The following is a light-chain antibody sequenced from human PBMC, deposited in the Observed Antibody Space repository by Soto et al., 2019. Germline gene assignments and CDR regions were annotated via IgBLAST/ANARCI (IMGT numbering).Light chain of an antibody. CDR2: VNSDGGH. CDR3: QTWGTGIRV. V-gene: IGLV4-69*02. Sequence: QLVLTQSASASASLGASVRLTCTLSSGHSTYTIAWHQQQPEKGPRYLMKVNSDGGHSKGDGIPDRFSGSSSGAERYLTISSLQSEDKADYSCQTWGTGIRVFGGGTKLTVL. J-gene: IGLJ3*02. CDR1: SGHSTYT.